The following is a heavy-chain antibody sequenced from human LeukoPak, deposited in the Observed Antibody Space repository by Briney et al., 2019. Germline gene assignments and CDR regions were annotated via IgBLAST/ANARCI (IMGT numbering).Heavy chain of an antibody. J-gene: IGHJ5*02. CDR3: ARDNSVEDTAWWFDP. Sequence: SETLSLTCTVSGGSISSGTYYCSWIRQPAGKGLEWIGRIYTSGSANYNPSLKSRITISVDTSKNQFSLKLSSVTAADTAVYYCARDNSVEDTAWWFDPWGQGTLVTVSS. V-gene: IGHV4-61*02. CDR1: GGSISSGTYY. D-gene: IGHD4-23*01. CDR2: IYTSGSA.